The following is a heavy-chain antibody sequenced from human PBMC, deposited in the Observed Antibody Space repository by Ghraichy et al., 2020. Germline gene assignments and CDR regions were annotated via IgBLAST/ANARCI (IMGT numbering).Heavy chain of an antibody. CDR2: INPNSGGT. D-gene: IGHD6-19*01. Sequence: ASVKVSCKASGYTFTGYYMHWVRQAPGQGLEWMGWINPNSGGTNYAQKFQGRVTMTRDTSISTAYMELSRLRSDDTAVYYCARGTDIAVDYYYMDVWGKGTTVTVSS. CDR1: GYTFTGYY. V-gene: IGHV1-2*02. J-gene: IGHJ6*03. CDR3: ARGTDIAVDYYYMDV.